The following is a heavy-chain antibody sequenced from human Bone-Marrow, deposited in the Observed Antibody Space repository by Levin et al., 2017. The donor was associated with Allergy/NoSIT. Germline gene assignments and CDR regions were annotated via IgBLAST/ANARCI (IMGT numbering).Heavy chain of an antibody. CDR1: GFTFSNYN. CDR2: ISISGNHI. D-gene: IGHD2-15*01. Sequence: GESLKISCAASGFTFSNYNMHWVRQAPGKGLEWVSSISISGNHIYYVDSVKGRFTVSRDNAKNSLYLQMNDLGAADTAVYFCARDPMTCSGGSCYHFDHWGQGTLVTVSS. V-gene: IGHV3-21*01. CDR3: ARDPMTCSGGSCYHFDH. J-gene: IGHJ4*02.